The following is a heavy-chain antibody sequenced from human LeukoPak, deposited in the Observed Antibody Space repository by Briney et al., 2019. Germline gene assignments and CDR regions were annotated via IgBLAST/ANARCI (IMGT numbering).Heavy chain of an antibody. CDR2: ISYDGSNK. CDR3: AKIVVPAAIGGYYFDY. D-gene: IGHD2-2*01. V-gene: IGHV3-30*18. Sequence: TGGSLRLSCAASGFTFSSYGMHWVRQAPGKGLEWVAVISYDGSNKYYADSVKGRFTISRDNSKNTLYLQMNSLGAEDTAVYYCAKIVVPAAIGGYYFDYWGQGTLVTVSS. J-gene: IGHJ4*02. CDR1: GFTFSSYG.